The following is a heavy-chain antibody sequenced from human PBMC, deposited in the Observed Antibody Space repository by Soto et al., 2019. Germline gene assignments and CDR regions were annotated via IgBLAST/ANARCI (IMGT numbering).Heavy chain of an antibody. Sequence: QVQLQESGPGLVKPSQTLSLTCTVSGGSISSGGYYWSWIRQHPGKGLEWIGYIYYSGSTYYNPSLKSRVTISVDTSKTQFSLKLSSVTAADTAVYYCARGRAGYDYIWGSYRPRDAFDIWGQGTMVTVSS. V-gene: IGHV4-31*03. D-gene: IGHD3-16*02. J-gene: IGHJ3*02. CDR1: GGSISSGGYY. CDR2: IYYSGST. CDR3: ARGRAGYDYIWGSYRPRDAFDI.